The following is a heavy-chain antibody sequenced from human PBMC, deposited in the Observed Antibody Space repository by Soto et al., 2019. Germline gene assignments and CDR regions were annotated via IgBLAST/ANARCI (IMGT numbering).Heavy chain of an antibody. CDR2: IYYSGST. CDR1: GSSVSSGSDY. J-gene: IGHJ4*02. CDR3: ARLFSGYDAPPYYFDY. D-gene: IGHD5-12*01. V-gene: IGHV4-61*01. Sequence: PSETLSFTCTACGSSVSSGSDYWSWLRQPQGKGLEWIGYIYYSGSTNSTPSLKSRVTISVDTSKTPFSLKLSSVTAADTAVYYCARLFSGYDAPPYYFDYWGQGTLVTVSS.